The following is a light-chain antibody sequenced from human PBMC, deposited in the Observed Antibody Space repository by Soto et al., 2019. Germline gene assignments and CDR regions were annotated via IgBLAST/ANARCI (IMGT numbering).Light chain of an antibody. V-gene: IGLV2-23*01. CDR2: EGS. CDR3: CSYAGSSTYV. CDR1: SSVVGSYNL. Sequence: SVLTQPASVCGSPGQSITISCTGTSSVVGSYNLVSWYQQHPGKAPKLLIYEGSKRPSGVSNRFSGSKSGNTASLTISVLQAEDEADYYCCSYAGSSTYVFGTGNKVTVL. J-gene: IGLJ1*01.